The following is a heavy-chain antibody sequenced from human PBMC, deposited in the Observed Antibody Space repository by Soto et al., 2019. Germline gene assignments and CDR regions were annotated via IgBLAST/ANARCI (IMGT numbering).Heavy chain of an antibody. CDR1: GYTFTSYG. D-gene: IGHD2-8*01. CDR2: ISAYNGNT. Sequence: QVQLVQSGAEVKKPGASVKVSCKASGYTFTSYGISWVRQAPGQGLEWMGWISAYNGNTNNAQKLQGRVTMTTDTSPSTAYMELRSLRSDDTAVYYCASVGCTNGLCPTGIDYWGQGTLVTVSS. J-gene: IGHJ4*02. CDR3: ASVGCTNGLCPTGIDY. V-gene: IGHV1-18*01.